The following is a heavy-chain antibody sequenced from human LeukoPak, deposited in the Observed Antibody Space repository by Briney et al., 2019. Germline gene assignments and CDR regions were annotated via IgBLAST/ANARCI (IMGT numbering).Heavy chain of an antibody. Sequence: SGPTLVNPTQTLTLTCTFSGFSLSTSGVGVGWIRQPPGKALEWLALIYWNDDKRYSPSLKSRLTITKDTSKNQMALTMTNMDPVDTATYYCAHSGLAAAGGLDYYYYYGMDVWGQGTTVTVSS. J-gene: IGHJ6*02. CDR1: GFSLSTSGVG. CDR3: AHSGLAAAGGLDYYYYYGMDV. CDR2: IYWNDDK. D-gene: IGHD6-13*01. V-gene: IGHV2-5*01.